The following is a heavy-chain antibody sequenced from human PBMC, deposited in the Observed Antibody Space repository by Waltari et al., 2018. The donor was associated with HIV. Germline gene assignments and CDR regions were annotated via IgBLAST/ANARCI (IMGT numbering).Heavy chain of an antibody. V-gene: IGHV4-30-4*01. CDR1: GASISSDEFY. D-gene: IGHD2-15*01. Sequence: QVQLVESGPGLVKASQTLSLTCTVSGASISSDEFYWSWIRQPPGKPLEWIGYIFYSGTTDDNPSLKGRLAISIDRSKNQFSMRLTAVTAADTSVYYCAREVYCSGNRCSTHYFFDSWGQGILVPVPS. CDR3: AREVYCSGNRCSTHYFFDS. J-gene: IGHJ5*01. CDR2: IFYSGTT.